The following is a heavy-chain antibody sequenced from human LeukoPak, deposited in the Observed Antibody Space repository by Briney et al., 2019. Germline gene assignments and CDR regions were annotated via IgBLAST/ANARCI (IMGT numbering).Heavy chain of an antibody. Sequence: ASVKVSCKASGYTFTSYDINWVRQATGQGLEWMGWMNPNSGNTGYAQKFQGRVTITRNTSISTAYMELSSLRSEDTAVYYCARCGVVPAGYYYYMDVWGKGTTVTVS. V-gene: IGHV1-8*03. D-gene: IGHD2-2*01. CDR2: MNPNSGNT. CDR1: GYTFTSYD. J-gene: IGHJ6*03. CDR3: ARCGVVPAGYYYYMDV.